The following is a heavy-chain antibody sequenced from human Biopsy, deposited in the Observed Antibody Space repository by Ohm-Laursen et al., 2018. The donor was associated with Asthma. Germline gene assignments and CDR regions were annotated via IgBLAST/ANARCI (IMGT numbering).Heavy chain of an antibody. CDR2: IYSGGTS. V-gene: IGHV3-53*01. CDR3: TRTTTVTTTYAMDV. J-gene: IGHJ6*02. CDR1: GFAVSRDY. Sequence: LSLTCAASGFAVSRDYMFWVRQAPGKGLEWVSVIYSGGTSHTADSVRGRFTISRDYSKNTLYLQMHSLRAEDTAVYYCTRTTTVTTTYAMDVWGRGTTVTVSS. D-gene: IGHD4-17*01.